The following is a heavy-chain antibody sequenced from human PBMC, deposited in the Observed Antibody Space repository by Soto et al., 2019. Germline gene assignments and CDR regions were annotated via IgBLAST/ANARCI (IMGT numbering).Heavy chain of an antibody. CDR2: INPNSGGT. V-gene: IGHV1-2*04. CDR1: GYTFTGYY. J-gene: IGHJ5*02. CDR3: ARAQGLNWFDP. Sequence: ASVKVSCKASGYTFTGYYMHWVRQAPGQGLEWMGWINPNSGGTNYAQKFQGWVTMTRDTSISTAYMELSRLRSDDTTVYYCARAQGLNWFDPWGQGTLVTVSS.